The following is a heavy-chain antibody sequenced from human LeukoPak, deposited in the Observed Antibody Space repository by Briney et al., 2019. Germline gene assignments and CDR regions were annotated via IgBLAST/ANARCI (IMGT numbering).Heavy chain of an antibody. J-gene: IGHJ5*02. Sequence: GASVKVSCRAFGYTFTSNYMHWVRQAPGQGPEWMGVISPSGGSTTYAQKYQGRVTLTRVMSTSTDYLELSSLRSEDTAVYYCARDNSVRDEAWWFNPWGQGTLVTVSS. CDR2: ISPSGGST. CDR3: ARDNSVRDEAWWFNP. D-gene: IGHD5-24*01. CDR1: GYTFTSNY. V-gene: IGHV1-46*01.